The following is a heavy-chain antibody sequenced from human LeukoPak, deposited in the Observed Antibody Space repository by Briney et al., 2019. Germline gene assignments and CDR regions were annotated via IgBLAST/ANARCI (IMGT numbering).Heavy chain of an antibody. CDR2: IYYSGST. Sequence: SETLSLTCTVSGGSISSYYWSWLRQPPGKGLERIGYIYYSGSTNYDPSLKSRVTISVDTSKNQFSLKLSSVTAADTAVYYCARGNYDSSPFDYWGQGTLVTVSS. J-gene: IGHJ4*02. V-gene: IGHV4-59*01. CDR1: GGSISSYY. D-gene: IGHD3-22*01. CDR3: ARGNYDSSPFDY.